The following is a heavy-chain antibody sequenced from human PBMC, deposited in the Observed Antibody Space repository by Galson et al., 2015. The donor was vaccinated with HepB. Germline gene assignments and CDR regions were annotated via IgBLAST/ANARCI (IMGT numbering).Heavy chain of an antibody. D-gene: IGHD2-2*01. CDR1: GYTLTELS. V-gene: IGHV1-24*01. J-gene: IGHJ5*02. Sequence: SVKVSCKVSGYTLTELSMHWVRQAPGKGLEWMGGFDPEDGETIYAQKFQGRVTMTEDTSTDTAYMELSSLRSEDTAVYYCATRPRYCSSTSCYFDWFDPWGQGTLVTVSS. CDR3: ATRPRYCSSTSCYFDWFDP. CDR2: FDPEDGET.